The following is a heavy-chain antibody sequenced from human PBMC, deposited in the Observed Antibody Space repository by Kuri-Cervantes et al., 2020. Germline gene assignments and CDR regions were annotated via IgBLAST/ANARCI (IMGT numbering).Heavy chain of an antibody. CDR3: AKDARLHLGELSS. Sequence: GESLKISCAASGFTFSSYGMHWVRQAPGKGLEWVANIKHDGSEKNYVDSVKGRFSISRDNAKNSLYLQMNSLRVEDTALYYCAKDARLHLGELSSWGQGTMVTVSS. CDR2: IKHDGSEK. D-gene: IGHD3-16*02. V-gene: IGHV3-7*03. CDR1: GFTFSSYG. J-gene: IGHJ3*01.